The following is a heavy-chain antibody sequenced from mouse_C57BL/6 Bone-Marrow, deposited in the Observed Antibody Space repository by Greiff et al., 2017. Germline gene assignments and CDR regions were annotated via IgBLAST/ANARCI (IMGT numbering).Heavy chain of an antibody. CDR1: GYTFTSYW. Sequence: QVQLQQPGAELVKPGASVKLSCKASGYTFTSYWMHWVKQRPGQGLEWIGMIHPNSGSTNYNEKFKSKATLTVDKSSSTAYMQLSSLSSEDSAVYYCAVLLRGTFPYWGQGTLVTVSA. J-gene: IGHJ3*01. CDR3: AVLLRGTFPY. D-gene: IGHD1-1*01. V-gene: IGHV1-64*01. CDR2: IHPNSGST.